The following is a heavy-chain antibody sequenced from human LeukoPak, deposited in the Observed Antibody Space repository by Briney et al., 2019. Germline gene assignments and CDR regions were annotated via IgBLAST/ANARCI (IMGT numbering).Heavy chain of an antibody. J-gene: IGHJ3*01. CDR2: TSGHNGDK. V-gene: IGHV1-18*01. D-gene: IGHD1-26*01. CDR3: ARIGSGSLLHGFDF. CDR1: GYTFTSYG. Sequence: ASVKVSCKASGYTFTSYGITWVRQAPGQGLEWMGWTSGHNGDKKYAQKFQGRVTMMTDTSTTTAYMELRSLISDDTAVYYCARIGSGSLLHGFDFWGQGTRVTVSS.